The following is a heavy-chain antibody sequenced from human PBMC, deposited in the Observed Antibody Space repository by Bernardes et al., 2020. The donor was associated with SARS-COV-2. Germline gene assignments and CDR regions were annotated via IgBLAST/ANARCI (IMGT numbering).Heavy chain of an antibody. CDR2: IYYSGST. CDR3: ARQRGYDYDSSGYYHDY. CDR1: GGSISSSSYY. V-gene: IGHV4-39*01. D-gene: IGHD3-22*01. Sequence: ETLSLTCTVSGGSISSSSYYWGWIRQPPGKGLEWIGSIYYSGSTYYNPSLKSRVTISVDTSKNQFSLKLSSVTAADTAVYYCARQRGYDYDSSGYYHDYWGQGTLVTVSS. J-gene: IGHJ4*02.